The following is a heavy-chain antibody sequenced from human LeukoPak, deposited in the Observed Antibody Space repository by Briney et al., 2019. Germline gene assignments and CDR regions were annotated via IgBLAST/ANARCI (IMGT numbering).Heavy chain of an antibody. CDR3: ARGSIYYGSGSYQAHFDY. CDR1: GGSISSYY. J-gene: IGHJ4*02. D-gene: IGHD3-10*01. V-gene: IGHV4-4*07. Sequence: SETLSLTCTVSGGSISSYYWSWIRQPAGKGLEWIGRIYTSGSTNYNPSLKSRVTISVDTSKNQFSLKLSSVTAADTAVYYCARGSIYYGSGSYQAHFDYWGQGTLVTVSS. CDR2: IYTSGST.